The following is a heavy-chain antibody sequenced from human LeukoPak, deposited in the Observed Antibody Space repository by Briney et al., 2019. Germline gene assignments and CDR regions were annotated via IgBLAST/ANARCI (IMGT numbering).Heavy chain of an antibody. CDR1: GFTFSSYG. V-gene: IGHV3-33*06. D-gene: IGHD1-7*01. CDR3: AKDSRTSTYYFDY. CDR2: IYYDGSNK. Sequence: GESLKISCAASGFTFSSYGMHWVRQAPGKGLEWVALIYYDGSNKYSADSVEGRFTISRDNSKNTLYLQMNSLRAEDTAVYYCAKDSRTSTYYFDYWGQGTLVTVSS. J-gene: IGHJ4*02.